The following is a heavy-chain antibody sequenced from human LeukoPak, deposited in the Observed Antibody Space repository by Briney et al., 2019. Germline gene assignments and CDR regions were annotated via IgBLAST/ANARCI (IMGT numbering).Heavy chain of an antibody. J-gene: IGHJ4*02. V-gene: IGHV1-8*01. CDR2: MNPNSGNT. CDR1: GYTFTSYD. D-gene: IGHD5-12*01. Sequence: GASVKVSCKASGYTFTSYDINWVRPATGQGLEWMGWMNPNSGNTGYAQKFQGRVTMTRNTSISTAYMELSSLRSEDTAVYYCARGLSLVIVAIGYWGQGTLVTVSS. CDR3: ARGLSLVIVAIGY.